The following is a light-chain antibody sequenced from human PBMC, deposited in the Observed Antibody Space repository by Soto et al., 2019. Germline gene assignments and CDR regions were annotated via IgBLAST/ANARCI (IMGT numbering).Light chain of an antibody. V-gene: IGKV3-15*01. CDR2: DAF. Sequence: EKVMTQSPATLSVSPGERATLSCRASQSVKSRLAWYQQKPGQAPRLLIYDAFTRATGIPARFSGSASGTEFTLTISSLQSEDFAVYYCQQYDVLPLTLGGGTKVEIK. CDR3: QQYDVLPLT. J-gene: IGKJ4*01. CDR1: QSVKSR.